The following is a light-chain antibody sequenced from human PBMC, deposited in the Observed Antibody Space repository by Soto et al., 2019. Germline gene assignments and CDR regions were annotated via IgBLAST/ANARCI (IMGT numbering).Light chain of an antibody. CDR2: EGS. CDR1: SSDVGSYNL. Sequence: QSALTQPASVSGSPGQSITISCTGTSSDVGSYNLVSWYQQHPGKAPKLMIYEGSKRPSGVSNRFSGSKSGNTASLTISGPQAEDEADYYCCSYAGSSTFVFGTGT. V-gene: IGLV2-23*01. CDR3: CSYAGSSTFV. J-gene: IGLJ1*01.